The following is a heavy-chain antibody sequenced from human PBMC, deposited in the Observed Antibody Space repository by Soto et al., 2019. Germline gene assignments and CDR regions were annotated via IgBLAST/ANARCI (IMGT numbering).Heavy chain of an antibody. CDR2: ISWNSGSI. J-gene: IGHJ4*02. D-gene: IGHD2-21*02. Sequence: EVQLVESGGGLVQPGRSLRLSCAGSGFIFENHAMNWVRQAPGKGLEWVAGISWNSGSIDYADSVKGRFTISRDNAKNSLYLQMNSLRAEDTAVYYCAKDRCGGDCYSFDDWGQGTLVTVSS. CDR3: AKDRCGGDCYSFDD. CDR1: GFIFENHA. V-gene: IGHV3-9*01.